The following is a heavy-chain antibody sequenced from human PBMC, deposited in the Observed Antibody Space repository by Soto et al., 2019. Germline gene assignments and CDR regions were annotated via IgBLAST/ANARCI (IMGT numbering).Heavy chain of an antibody. CDR1: VFTFGNYW. V-gene: IGHV3-74*01. Sequence: LRLSCAASVFTFGNYWMHWVRQAPGKGPEWVSRMTSDGRTIQYADSVKGRFTVSRDNAKNTMYLQMDSLRAEDTAVYYCARAEVDYWGPGTLVTVSS. CDR3: ARAEVDY. CDR2: MTSDGRTI. J-gene: IGHJ4*02.